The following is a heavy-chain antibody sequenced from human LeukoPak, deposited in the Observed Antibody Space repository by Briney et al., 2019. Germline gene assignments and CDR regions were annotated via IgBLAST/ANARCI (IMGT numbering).Heavy chain of an antibody. CDR1: GESIRTYY. CDR3: ARRGSGSSYFDY. V-gene: IGHV4-59*08. Sequence: SETLSLTCSVSGESIRTYYWSWIRQPPGKGLEYIGYIYYTGITNYNPSLKSRVTMSLDTSMNQFSLNLISVTAADTAVYYCARRGSGSSYFDYWGQGTLATVSS. D-gene: IGHD3-10*01. CDR2: IYYTGIT. J-gene: IGHJ4*02.